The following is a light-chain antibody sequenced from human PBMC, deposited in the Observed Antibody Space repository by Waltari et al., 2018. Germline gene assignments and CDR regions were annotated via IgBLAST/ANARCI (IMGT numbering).Light chain of an antibody. CDR1: QAISSY. V-gene: IGKV1-8*01. Sequence: AIRITQSPSSLSASTGDRVTLTCRASQAISSYLAWYQQKPGKAPKLLIYGASTLQSGVPSRFSGSGSGTDFTLIISCLQSEDFATYYCQQYNSYPLTFGGGTKVEIK. J-gene: IGKJ4*01. CDR3: QQYNSYPLT. CDR2: GAS.